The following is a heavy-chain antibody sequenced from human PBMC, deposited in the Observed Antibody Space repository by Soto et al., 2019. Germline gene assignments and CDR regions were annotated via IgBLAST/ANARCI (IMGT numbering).Heavy chain of an antibody. CDR1: GFTFSSYT. CDR2: ISSGSSTI. Sequence: ESGGGLVQPGGSLRLSCAASGFTFSSYTMNWVRQAPGKGLEWVSFISSGSSTIFYADSVKGRFTISRDNAKNSLYLQMNSLRAEDTAVYYCARPKYCSGGSCYSDYWGQGTLVTVSS. J-gene: IGHJ4*02. CDR3: ARPKYCSGGSCYSDY. D-gene: IGHD2-15*01. V-gene: IGHV3-48*01.